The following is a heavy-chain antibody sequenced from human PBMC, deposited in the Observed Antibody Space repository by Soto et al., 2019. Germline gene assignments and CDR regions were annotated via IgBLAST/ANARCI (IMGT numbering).Heavy chain of an antibody. J-gene: IGHJ4*02. CDR3: ARGGQQLVDY. D-gene: IGHD6-13*01. Sequence: GESLKISCAASGFTFSSYDMHWVRQATGKGLEWVSAIGTAGDTYYPGSVKGRFTISRENAKNSLYLQMNSLRAGDTAVYYCARGGQQLVDYWGQRTLVTVSS. CDR2: IGTAGDT. CDR1: GFTFSSYD. V-gene: IGHV3-13*01.